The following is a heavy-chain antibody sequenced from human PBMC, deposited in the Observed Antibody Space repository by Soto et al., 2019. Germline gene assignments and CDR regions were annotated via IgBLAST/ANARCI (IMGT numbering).Heavy chain of an antibody. V-gene: IGHV3-33*01. CDR2: IWYDGSNK. Sequence: QVQLVESGGGVVQPGRSLRLSCAASGFTLSSYGMHWVRQAPGKGLEWVAVIWYDGSNKYYADSVKGRFTISRDNSKNTLYLQMNSLRAEDTAVYYCAREAVRGVTIGWFDPWGQGTLVTVSS. CDR1: GFTLSSYG. J-gene: IGHJ5*02. D-gene: IGHD3-10*01. CDR3: AREAVRGVTIGWFDP.